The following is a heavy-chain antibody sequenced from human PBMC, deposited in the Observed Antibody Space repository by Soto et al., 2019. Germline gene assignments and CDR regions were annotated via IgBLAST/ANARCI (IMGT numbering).Heavy chain of an antibody. CDR2: ISYDGSNK. V-gene: IGHV3-30*03. CDR1: GFTFSSYG. D-gene: IGHD3-16*01. CDR3: ARDGYYDYIRGWGFDI. J-gene: IGHJ3*02. Sequence: GGSLRLSCAASGFTFSSYGMHWVRQAPGKGLEWVAVISYDGSNKYYADSVKGRFTISRDNSKNTLYLQMNSLRAEDTAVYYCARDGYYDYIRGWGFDIWGQGTMVTVSS.